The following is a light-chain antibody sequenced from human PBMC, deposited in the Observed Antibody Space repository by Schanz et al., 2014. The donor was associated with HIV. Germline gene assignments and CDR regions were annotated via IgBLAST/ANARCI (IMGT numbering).Light chain of an antibody. CDR1: TSNIEDNF. CDR2: RDN. CDR3: AAWDGGPSGRWV. J-gene: IGLJ3*02. Sequence: QSVLTQPPSASGTPGQEVTISCSGSTSNIEDNFVYWYQQFPGTAPKLLIFRDNQRPAGVPDRFSGSKSGPSASLAISGLRSEDEADYYCAAWDGGPSGRWVFGGGTKLTVL. V-gene: IGLV1-47*01.